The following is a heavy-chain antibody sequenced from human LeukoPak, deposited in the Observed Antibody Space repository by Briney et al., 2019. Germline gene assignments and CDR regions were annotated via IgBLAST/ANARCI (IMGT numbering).Heavy chain of an antibody. CDR1: GFAISSSW. J-gene: IGHJ3*02. Sequence: GGSLRLSCVVSGFAISSSWMTWVRQAPGKGLEWVANINQDGSEKHYVDSVGGRFTISRDNAKDSLYLQMNSLGAEDTAVYYCAREPGLGYAFDIWGQGTMVTVSS. CDR3: AREPGLGYAFDI. V-gene: IGHV3-7*01. D-gene: IGHD3-10*01. CDR2: INQDGSEK.